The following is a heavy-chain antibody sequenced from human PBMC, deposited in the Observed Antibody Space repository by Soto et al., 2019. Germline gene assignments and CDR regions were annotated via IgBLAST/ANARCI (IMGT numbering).Heavy chain of an antibody. D-gene: IGHD3-10*01. CDR2: IIPIFGTA. V-gene: IGHV1-69*13. CDR3: ERHALFTVRGVMSRPHYCYYGMDV. Sequence: GASVNVSFKASGGTFSSYAISWVRQAPGQGLELMGGIIPIFGTADYAQKFQGRVTITADESTSTAYMELSSLRSEDTAVYYCERHALFTVRGVMSRPHYCYYGMDVWGQVTTVTVS. J-gene: IGHJ6*01. CDR1: GGTFSSYA.